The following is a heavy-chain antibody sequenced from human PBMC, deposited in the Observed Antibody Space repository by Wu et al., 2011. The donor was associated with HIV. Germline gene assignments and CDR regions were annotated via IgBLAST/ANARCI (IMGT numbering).Heavy chain of an antibody. J-gene: IGHJ4*02. CDR3: AREEDGIAVARRYYFDY. CDR2: ISAYNGNT. Sequence: QEQLVQSGAEVKKPGASVKVSCKTSGNTFGSYDFNWVRQASGQGLEWMGWISAYNGNTNYAQKLQGRVTMTTDTSTSTAYMELRSLRSDDTAVYYCAREEDGIAVARRYYFDYWGQGTLVTGLL. CDR1: GNTFGSYD. V-gene: IGHV1-18*01. D-gene: IGHD6-19*01.